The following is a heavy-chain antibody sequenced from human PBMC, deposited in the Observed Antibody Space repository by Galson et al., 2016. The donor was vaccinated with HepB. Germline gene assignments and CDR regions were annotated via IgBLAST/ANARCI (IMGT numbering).Heavy chain of an antibody. V-gene: IGHV3-30*18. CDR1: GFTFGDFG. CDR2: LSFDGSGK. Sequence: SLRLSCAASGFTFGDFGIHWVRQAPGRGLEWVATLSFDGSGKYYADSVKGRFTISRDNSKNTVYLQMISLRPEDAAVFFCAKGLSVYDPRFYAMDVWGQGTTVTVSS. D-gene: IGHD5/OR15-5a*01. J-gene: IGHJ6*02. CDR3: AKGLSVYDPRFYAMDV.